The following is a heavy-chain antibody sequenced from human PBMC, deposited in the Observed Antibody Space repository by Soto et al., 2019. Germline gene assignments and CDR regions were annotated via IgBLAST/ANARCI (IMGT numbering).Heavy chain of an antibody. D-gene: IGHD2-21*01. CDR2: IWYDGSNK. CDR3: ARDGPLEMAIVYFDY. CDR1: GFTFSSYG. V-gene: IGHV3-33*01. J-gene: IGHJ4*02. Sequence: GGSLRLSCAASGFTFSSYGMHWVRQAPGKGLEWVAVIWYDGSNKYYADSVKGRFTISRDNAKNTLYLQMNSLRAEDTAVYHCARDGPLEMAIVYFDYWGQGTPVTVS.